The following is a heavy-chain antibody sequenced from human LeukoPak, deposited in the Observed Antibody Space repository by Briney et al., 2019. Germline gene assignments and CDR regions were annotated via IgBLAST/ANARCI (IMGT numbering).Heavy chain of an antibody. V-gene: IGHV4-59*01. J-gene: IGHJ2*01. D-gene: IGHD3-22*01. Sequence: PSETLSLTCTVPVGSISSYYWSWIRQPPGKGLEWIGYIYYSGSTNYNPSLKSRVTISVDTSKNQFSLKLSSVTAADTAVYYCARGYYDSSGYSDWYFDLWGRGTLVTVSS. CDR2: IYYSGST. CDR3: ARGYYDSSGYSDWYFDL. CDR1: VGSISSYY.